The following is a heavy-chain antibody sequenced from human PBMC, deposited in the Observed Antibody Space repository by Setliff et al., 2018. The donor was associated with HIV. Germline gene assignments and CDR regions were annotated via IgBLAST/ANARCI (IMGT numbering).Heavy chain of an antibody. J-gene: IGHJ4*02. CDR1: GGSISSYY. Sequence: SETLSLTCTVSGGSISSYYWSWIRQPPGKGLEWIGYISYSGSTNYNPSLKSRVTLSVKTSKNQFSLKLNSVTAADTAVYYCARDNSSPYFDYWGQGTLVTVSS. CDR3: ARDNSSPYFDY. D-gene: IGHD6-13*01. CDR2: ISYSGST. V-gene: IGHV4-59*01.